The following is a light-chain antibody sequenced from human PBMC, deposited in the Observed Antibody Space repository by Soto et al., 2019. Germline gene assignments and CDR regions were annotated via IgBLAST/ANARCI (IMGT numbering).Light chain of an antibody. Sequence: DIQMTQSPSSLSASVGDRITITCQASQDINTDLNWYQQNLGKAPQLLIYDASNLQRGVPSRFSGSGSGTHFSLSISSLQPEDIATYYCQQSENGPLTFGGGTKVEIK. CDR3: QQSENGPLT. V-gene: IGKV1-33*01. J-gene: IGKJ4*01. CDR2: DAS. CDR1: QDINTD.